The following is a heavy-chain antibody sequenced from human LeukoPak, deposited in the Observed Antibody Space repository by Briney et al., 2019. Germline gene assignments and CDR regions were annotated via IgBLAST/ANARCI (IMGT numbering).Heavy chain of an antibody. CDR1: EFTVSRSY. Sequence: GGSLRLSCAATEFTVSRSYMTWVRQAPGKGLEWVANIKQDGSKKSYVDSVKGRFTISRDNAKNSLYLQMNSLRAEDTAIYYCTRVGYIDEGIDYWGQGTLVTVSS. V-gene: IGHV3-7*04. D-gene: IGHD5-24*01. CDR2: IKQDGSKK. J-gene: IGHJ4*02. CDR3: TRVGYIDEGIDY.